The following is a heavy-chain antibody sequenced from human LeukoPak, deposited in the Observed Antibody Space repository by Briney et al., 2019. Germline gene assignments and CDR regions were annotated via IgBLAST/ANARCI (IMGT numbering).Heavy chain of an antibody. Sequence: SETLSLTCTVSDYSISSGYGYYWSWIRQPPGKGLEWIGYIYYSGSTNYNPSLKSRVTISVDTSKNQFSLKLSSVTAADTAVYYCARVSSLGWWFDYWGQGTLVTVSS. CDR2: IYYSGST. CDR1: DYSISSGYGYY. CDR3: ARVSSLGWWFDY. D-gene: IGHD6-19*01. V-gene: IGHV4-61*08. J-gene: IGHJ4*02.